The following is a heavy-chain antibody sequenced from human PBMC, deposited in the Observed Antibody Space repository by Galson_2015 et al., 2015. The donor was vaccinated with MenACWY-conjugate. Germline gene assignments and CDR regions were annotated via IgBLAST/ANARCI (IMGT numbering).Heavy chain of an antibody. Sequence: CAISGDSVSSHRVAWNWIRQSPSRGLERLGRTYYRSEWYNDYAVSVKSRITINPDTSKNQFSLQLNSVTPEDTAVYYCARMVYYDVCNINSTGYDYYMDVWGEWTTVTVSS. V-gene: IGHV6-1*01. CDR1: GDSVSSHRVA. CDR3: ARMVYYDVCNINSTGYDYYMDV. J-gene: IGHJ6*03. CDR2: TYYRSEWYN. D-gene: IGHD3-3*01.